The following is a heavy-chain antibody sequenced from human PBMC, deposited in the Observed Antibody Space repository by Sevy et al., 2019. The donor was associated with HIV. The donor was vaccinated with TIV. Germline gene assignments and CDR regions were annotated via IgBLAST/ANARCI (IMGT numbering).Heavy chain of an antibody. CDR1: GGTFSDYI. V-gene: IGHV1-69*13. Sequence: ASVKVSCKASGGTFSDYIILWVRQAPGQGFEWMGGIIPLSGTVNYAQSFQGRLTITVDSSTSTAYMELYTLRFDDTAVYYCAKLSSCGGSCYYFDSWGQGTLVTASS. CDR2: IIPLSGTV. D-gene: IGHD2-15*01. CDR3: AKLSSCGGSCYYFDS. J-gene: IGHJ4*02.